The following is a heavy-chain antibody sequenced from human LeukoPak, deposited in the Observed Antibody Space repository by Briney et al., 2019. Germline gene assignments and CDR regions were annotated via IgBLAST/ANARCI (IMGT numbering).Heavy chain of an antibody. Sequence: GGSLRLSCAASGFTFSSYAMSWVRQAPGKGLEWVSTISGSGASTYYADSVKGRFTMSRDNSKNTVYLQMNSLRAEDTAIYFCAKDGYSGGWYSDFWGQGTLVTVSS. CDR3: AKDGYSGGWYSDF. J-gene: IGHJ4*02. CDR2: ISGSGAST. D-gene: IGHD6-13*01. CDR1: GFTFSSYA. V-gene: IGHV3-23*01.